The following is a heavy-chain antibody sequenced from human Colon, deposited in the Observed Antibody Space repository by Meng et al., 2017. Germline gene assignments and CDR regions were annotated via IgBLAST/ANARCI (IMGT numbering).Heavy chain of an antibody. CDR1: GGSISVLKW. Sequence: QLQLQESGSGLGKPPGTLPPTVPVSGGSISVLKWWSWVRQPPGKGLEWIGEIYHSGSTNYNPSLRSRVTMSVDNSKNQFSLKLTSVTAADTAVYFCARGGYHDSDSTVDYWGQGTLVTVSS. CDR2: IYHSGST. V-gene: IGHV4-4*01. D-gene: IGHD5-12*01. CDR3: ARGGYHDSDSTVDY. J-gene: IGHJ4*02.